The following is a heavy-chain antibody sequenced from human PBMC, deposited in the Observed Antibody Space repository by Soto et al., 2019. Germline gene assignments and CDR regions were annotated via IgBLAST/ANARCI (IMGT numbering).Heavy chain of an antibody. CDR1: GYTFTSYD. D-gene: IGHD2-15*01. J-gene: IGHJ5*02. CDR2: MNPNSGNT. CDR3: ASRRCSGGSCYPFDP. Sequence: QVQLVQSGAEVKKPGASVKVSCKASGYTFTSYDINWVRQATGQGLEWMGWMNPNSGNTGCAHKFQGGVTMTRNTSIRTAYMELSSLRSEDTAVYYCASRRCSGGSCYPFDPWGQGTLVTVSS. V-gene: IGHV1-8*01.